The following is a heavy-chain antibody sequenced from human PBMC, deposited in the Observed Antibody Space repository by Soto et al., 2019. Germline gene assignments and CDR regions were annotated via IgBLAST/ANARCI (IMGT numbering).Heavy chain of an antibody. D-gene: IGHD3-10*01. J-gene: IGHJ6*03. Sequence: GGSLRLSCAAFGFTVSSNYMSWVRQAPGKGLEWVSVIYSGGSTYYADSVKGRFTISRHNSKNTLYLQMNSLRAEDTAVYYCARDLEVRGTLSVPGYHYYMDVWGKGTTVTVSS. CDR2: IYSGGST. CDR3: ARDLEVRGTLSVPGYHYYMDV. CDR1: GFTVSSNY. V-gene: IGHV3-53*04.